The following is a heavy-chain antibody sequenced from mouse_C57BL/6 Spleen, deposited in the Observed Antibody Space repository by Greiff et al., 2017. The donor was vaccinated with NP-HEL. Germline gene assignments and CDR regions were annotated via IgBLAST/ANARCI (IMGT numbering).Heavy chain of an antibody. CDR3: ARHEEENYDYEGAMDY. Sequence: QVHVKQSGAELVKPGASVKLSCKASGYTFTEYTIHWVKQRSGQGLEWIGWFYPGSGSIKYNEKFKDKATLTADKSSSTVYMELSRLTSEDSAVYFCARHEEENYDYEGAMDYWGQGTSVTVSS. CDR1: GYTFTEYT. D-gene: IGHD2-4*01. CDR2: FYPGSGSI. J-gene: IGHJ4*01. V-gene: IGHV1-62-2*01.